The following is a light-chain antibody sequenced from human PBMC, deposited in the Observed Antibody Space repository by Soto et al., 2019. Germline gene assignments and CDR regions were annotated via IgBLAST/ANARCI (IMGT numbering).Light chain of an antibody. CDR2: GAS. CDR3: QRYRNWPRT. CDR1: QSVDFN. V-gene: IGKV3-15*01. J-gene: IGKJ1*01. Sequence: EIVLTQSPGTLSVSPGDRVTLSCSASQSVDFNLAWYQQRAGQAPRLLVYGASTKATDMPGRFSGRGSGTEFTLTINNLQFEDFAVYYCQRYRNWPRTFGQGTKVDIK.